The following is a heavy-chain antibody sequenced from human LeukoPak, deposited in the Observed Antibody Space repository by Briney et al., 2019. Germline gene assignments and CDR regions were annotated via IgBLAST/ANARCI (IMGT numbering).Heavy chain of an antibody. CDR2: IYPGDSDT. D-gene: IGHD6-19*01. Sequence: GESLKISCKGSGYSFTSYWIGWVRPMPGKGLEWMGIIYPGDSDTRYSPSFQGQVTISADKSISTAYLKWSSLKASDTAMYYCATRVAVAGPPTDYWGQGTLVTVSS. J-gene: IGHJ4*02. CDR3: ATRVAVAGPPTDY. CDR1: GYSFTSYW. V-gene: IGHV5-51*01.